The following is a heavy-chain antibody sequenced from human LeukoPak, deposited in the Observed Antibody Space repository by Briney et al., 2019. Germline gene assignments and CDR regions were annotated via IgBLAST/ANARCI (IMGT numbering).Heavy chain of an antibody. J-gene: IGHJ4*02. CDR1: GYSISSGDY. Sequence: SETLSLTCAVSGYSISSGDYWGWIRQSPGKGVEWIGNIFHSGSTYHNPSLKSRVTISVDTSKNEFSLKLSSVTAADTAVYYCARGIYYLIEYWGQGTLVTVSS. CDR3: ARGIYYLIEY. D-gene: IGHD3-10*01. CDR2: IFHSGST. V-gene: IGHV4-38-2*01.